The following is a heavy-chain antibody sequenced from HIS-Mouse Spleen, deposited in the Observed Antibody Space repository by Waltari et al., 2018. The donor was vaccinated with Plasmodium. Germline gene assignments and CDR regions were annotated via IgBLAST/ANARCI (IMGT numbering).Heavy chain of an antibody. D-gene: IGHD3-16*01. CDR3: ARVGRRIWGAFDI. V-gene: IGHV4-59*01. CDR1: GGSISSYY. Sequence: QVQLQESGPGLVKPSETLSLTCTASGGSISSYYWSWIRQPPGKGLEWIGYIYYSGSNNSNPYLKSRVTRAVDTSKNQFSLKLSSVTAADTAVYYCARVGRRIWGAFDIWGQGTMVTVSS. J-gene: IGHJ3*02. CDR2: IYYSGSN.